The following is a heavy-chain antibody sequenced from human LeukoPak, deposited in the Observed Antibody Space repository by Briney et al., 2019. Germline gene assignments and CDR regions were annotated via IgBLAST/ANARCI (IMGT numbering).Heavy chain of an antibody. CDR1: GGSISSGDYY. CDR3: ARGRKTYGGKPHWYFDL. Sequence: PSQTLSLTRTVSGGSISSGDYYWSWIRQPPGKGLEWIGYIYYSGSTYYNPSLKSRVTISVDTSKNQFSLKLSSVTAADTAVYYCARGRKTYGGKPHWYFDLWGRGTLVTVSS. D-gene: IGHD4-23*01. CDR2: IYYSGST. J-gene: IGHJ2*01. V-gene: IGHV4-30-4*08.